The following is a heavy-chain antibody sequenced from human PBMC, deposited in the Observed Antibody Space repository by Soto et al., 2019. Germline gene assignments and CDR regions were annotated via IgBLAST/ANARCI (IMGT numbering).Heavy chain of an antibody. CDR1: GFTFSSYA. CDR3: AKRSSSSTCDY. D-gene: IGHD6-6*01. Sequence: EVQLLESGGGLVQPGGSLRLSCAASGFTFSSYAMSWVRQAPGKGLEWVSVISGSDDSTYYADSVKGRFTISRDNSKNTLYLQMNSLRAEDTAVYYCAKRSSSSTCDYWGQGTLVTVSS. CDR2: ISGSDDST. J-gene: IGHJ4*02. V-gene: IGHV3-23*01.